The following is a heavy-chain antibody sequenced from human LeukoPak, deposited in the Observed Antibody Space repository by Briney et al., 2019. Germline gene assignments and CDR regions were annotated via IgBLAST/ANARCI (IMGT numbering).Heavy chain of an antibody. J-gene: IGHJ4*02. Sequence: ASVKVSCKASGYTFTSYYMHWVRQAPGQGLEWMGIINPSGGSTSYAQKFQGRVTMTRDMSTSTVYMELSSLRSEDTAVYYCATSVRYSDWSFFRLAYWGQGTQVTVSS. CDR1: GYTFTSYY. CDR3: ATSVRYSDWSFFRLAY. V-gene: IGHV1-46*01. CDR2: INPSGGST. D-gene: IGHD3-9*01.